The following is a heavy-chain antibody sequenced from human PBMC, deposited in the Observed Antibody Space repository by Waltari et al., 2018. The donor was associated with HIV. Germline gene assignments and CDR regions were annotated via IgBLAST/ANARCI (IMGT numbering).Heavy chain of an antibody. CDR2: IKSESPGWAT. Sequence: EVQLVESGGGLVKPGGSLTLSCAASGFTFNIAWMSWVRQAPGKELEWVGRIKSESPGWATDFAAPGKGRFTISRDYSKNTVALQVNSLKTEDTAVYFCSTMGGFPSFDYWGQGTLVTVSS. CDR3: STMGGFPSFDY. J-gene: IGHJ4*02. CDR1: GFTFNIAW. D-gene: IGHD3-16*01. V-gene: IGHV3-15*01.